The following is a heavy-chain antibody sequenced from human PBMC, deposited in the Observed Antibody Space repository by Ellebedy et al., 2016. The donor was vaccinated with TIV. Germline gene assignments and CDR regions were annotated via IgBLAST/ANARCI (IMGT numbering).Heavy chain of an antibody. J-gene: IGHJ5*02. D-gene: IGHD4-17*01. CDR2: IRQEGDEI. CDR1: GFNFRSYW. CDR3: ARRASYGDYAVQVNPWFDP. Sequence: PGGSLRLSCAASGFNFRSYWMTWVRQAPGKGREWVAKIRQEGDEIYYVESVKGRFTISRDNAKNSLFLQMNSLRVEDTAVYYCARRASYGDYAVQVNPWFDPWGQGTLVTVSS. V-gene: IGHV3-7*01.